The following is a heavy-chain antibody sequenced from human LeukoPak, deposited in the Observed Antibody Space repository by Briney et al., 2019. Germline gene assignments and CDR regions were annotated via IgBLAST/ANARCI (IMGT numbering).Heavy chain of an antibody. CDR2: INSDGSST. D-gene: IGHD6-19*01. CDR1: GFTFSSYW. J-gene: IGHJ4*02. CDR3: ARRIAVAGNFDY. V-gene: IGHV3-74*01. Sequence: GGSLRLSCAASGFTFSSYWMHWVRQPPGKGLVWVSRINSDGSSTSYADSVKGRFTISRDNAKNTLYLQMNSLRAEDTAVYYCARRIAVAGNFDYWGQGTLVTVSS.